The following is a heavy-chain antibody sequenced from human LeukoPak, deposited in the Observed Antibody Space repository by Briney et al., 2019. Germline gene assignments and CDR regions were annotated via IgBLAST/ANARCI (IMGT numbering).Heavy chain of an antibody. CDR3: ARHCCSGPAERVFDI. CDR1: GGSIISSDYH. Sequence: SETLSLTCTVSGGSIISSDYHWGWFRQPPGKGLEWIGTISYSGNTDYNPSLRSRVTISVDTSNNQFSLRLGSVTAADTAVYHCARHCCSGPAERVFDIWGQGTMVTVSS. CDR2: ISYSGNT. J-gene: IGHJ3*02. V-gene: IGHV4-39*01. D-gene: IGHD2-15*01.